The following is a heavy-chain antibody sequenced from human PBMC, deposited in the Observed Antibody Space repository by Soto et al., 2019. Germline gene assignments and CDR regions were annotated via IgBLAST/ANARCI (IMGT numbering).Heavy chain of an antibody. CDR3: ARDLAVAGPYYYYYGMDV. Sequence: AASVKVSCKASGYTFTSYYMHWVRQAPGQGLEWMGIINPSGGSTSYAQKFQGRVTMTRDTSTSTVYMELSSLRSEDTAVYYCARDLAVAGPYYYYYGMDVWGQGTTVTVSS. CDR2: INPSGGST. CDR1: GYTFTSYY. V-gene: IGHV1-46*01. J-gene: IGHJ6*02. D-gene: IGHD6-19*01.